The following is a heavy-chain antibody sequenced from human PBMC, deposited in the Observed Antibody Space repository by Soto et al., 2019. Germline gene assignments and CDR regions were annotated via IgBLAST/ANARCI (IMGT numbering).Heavy chain of an antibody. V-gene: IGHV1-18*01. Sequence: ASVKVSCKASGYTFTSYGISWVRQAPGQGLEWMGWISAYNGNTNYAQKLQGRVTMTTDTSTSTAYMELRSLRSGDTAVYYCARENLHYYYYGMDVWGQGTTVTVSS. CDR3: ARENLHYYYYGMDV. J-gene: IGHJ6*02. CDR2: ISAYNGNT. CDR1: GYTFTSYG.